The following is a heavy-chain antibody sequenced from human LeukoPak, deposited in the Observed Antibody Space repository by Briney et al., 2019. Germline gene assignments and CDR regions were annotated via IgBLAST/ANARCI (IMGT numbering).Heavy chain of an antibody. CDR1: GGTFSSYA. CDR3: ARTGGRYFDWGFGY. D-gene: IGHD3-9*01. Sequence: SVKVSCKASGGTFSSYAISWVRQAPGQGLEWMGGIIPIFGTANYAQKFQGRVTITADKSTSAAYMELSSLRSDDTAVYYCARTGGRYFDWGFGYWGQGTLVTVSS. J-gene: IGHJ4*02. CDR2: IIPIFGTA. V-gene: IGHV1-69*06.